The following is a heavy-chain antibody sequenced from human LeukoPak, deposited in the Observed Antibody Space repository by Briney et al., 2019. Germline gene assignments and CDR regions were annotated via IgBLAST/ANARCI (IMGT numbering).Heavy chain of an antibody. CDR2: IYYSGST. Sequence: SETLSLTCTVSGYSISSGYYWSWIRQPPGKGLEWIGYIYYSGSTDYNPSLKSRVTISVETSKNQFSLKLSSVTAADTAVYYCARVTGYMIEDYFDYWGQGTLVTVSS. V-gene: IGHV4-61*01. J-gene: IGHJ4*02. D-gene: IGHD3-22*01. CDR3: ARVTGYMIEDYFDY. CDR1: GYSISSGYY.